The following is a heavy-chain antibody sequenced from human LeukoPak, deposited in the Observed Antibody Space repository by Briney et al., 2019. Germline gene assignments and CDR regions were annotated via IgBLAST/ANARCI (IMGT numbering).Heavy chain of an antibody. CDR2: IYYSGTT. CDR3: ARQRYSGSYPD. Sequence: SETLSLTCSVSGVSISSSADYWGWIRQPPGKGLEWIANIYYSGTTYYNPSLRSRVTISVDTSKNQFSLRLTSVTAADTAVYYCARQRYSGSYPDWGQGTLVTVSS. V-gene: IGHV4-39*01. J-gene: IGHJ4*02. D-gene: IGHD1-26*01. CDR1: GVSISSSADY.